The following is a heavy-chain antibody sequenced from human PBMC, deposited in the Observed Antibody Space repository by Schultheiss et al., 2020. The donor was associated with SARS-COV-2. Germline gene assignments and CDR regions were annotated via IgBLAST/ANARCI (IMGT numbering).Heavy chain of an antibody. J-gene: IGHJ6*03. V-gene: IGHV3-7*03. Sequence: GESLKISCEASGFTFSSYWMSWVRQAPAKGLEWVAIIKQDGSEKYYVDSVKGRFTLSRDNSKNTLYLQMNSLRAEDTAVYYCTTVVTIFGSDNGGGYYYMDLWGKGTTITVAS. D-gene: IGHD3-3*01. CDR1: GFTFSSYW. CDR3: TTVVTIFGSDNGGGYYYMDL. CDR2: IKQDGSEK.